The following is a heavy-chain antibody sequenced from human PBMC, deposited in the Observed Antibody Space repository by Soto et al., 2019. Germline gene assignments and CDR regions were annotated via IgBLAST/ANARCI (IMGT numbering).Heavy chain of an antibody. Sequence: SSETLSLTCTVSGGSISSYYWSRIRQPPGKGLEWIGYIYYSGSTNYNPSLKSRVTISVDTSKNQFSLKLSSVTAADTAVYYCARGRFYYGSGSYYKIENYYYMDVWGKGTTVTVSS. CDR2: IYYSGST. D-gene: IGHD3-10*01. CDR3: ARGRFYYGSGSYYKIENYYYMDV. V-gene: IGHV4-59*01. CDR1: GGSISSYY. J-gene: IGHJ6*03.